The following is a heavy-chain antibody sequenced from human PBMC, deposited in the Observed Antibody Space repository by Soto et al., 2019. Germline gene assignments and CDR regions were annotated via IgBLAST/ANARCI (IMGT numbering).Heavy chain of an antibody. CDR3: AKMDYYDSSGALDY. CDR2: ISYDGSNK. Sequence: GSLRLSCAASGFTFSSYGVHWVRQAPGKGLEWVAVISYDGSNKYYADSVKGRFTISRDNSKNTLYLQMNSLRAEDTAVYYCAKMDYYDSSGALDYWGQGTLVTVSS. CDR1: GFTFSSYG. V-gene: IGHV3-30*18. J-gene: IGHJ4*02. D-gene: IGHD3-22*01.